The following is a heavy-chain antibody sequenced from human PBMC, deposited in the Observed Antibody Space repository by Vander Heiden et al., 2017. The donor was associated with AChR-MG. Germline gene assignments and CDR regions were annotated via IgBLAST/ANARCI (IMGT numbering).Heavy chain of an antibody. CDR2: ISSSSSTI. CDR1: GFTFSSYS. CDR3: ARRPYCGGDCSGWFDP. J-gene: IGHJ5*02. V-gene: IGHV3-48*01. D-gene: IGHD2-21*02. Sequence: EVQLVESGGGLVQPGGSLRLSCAASGFTFSSYSMNWVRQAPGKGLEWVSYISSSSSTIYYADSVKGRFTISRDNAKNSLYLQMNSLRAEDTAVYYCARRPYCGGDCSGWFDPWGQGTLVTVSS.